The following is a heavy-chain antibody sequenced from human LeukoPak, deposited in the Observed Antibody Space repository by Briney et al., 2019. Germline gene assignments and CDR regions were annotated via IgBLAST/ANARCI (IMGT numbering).Heavy chain of an antibody. Sequence: GRSLRLSCAASGFTFDDYAMYWVRQAPGKGLEWVSSISWNSGSLGYADAVKGRFTISRDNAKNSMYLQMNGPRAEATALYCCAKAVGDAYFDNWGQGTLVTVSS. CDR1: GFTFDDYA. CDR3: AKAVGDAYFDN. D-gene: IGHD3-10*01. J-gene: IGHJ4*02. CDR2: ISWNSGSL. V-gene: IGHV3-9*01.